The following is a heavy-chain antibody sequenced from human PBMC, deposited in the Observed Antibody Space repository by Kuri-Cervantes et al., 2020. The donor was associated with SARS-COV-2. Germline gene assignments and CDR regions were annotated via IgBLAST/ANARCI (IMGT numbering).Heavy chain of an antibody. D-gene: IGHD3-16*01. Sequence: SETLSLTCTVPGGSISSYYWSWIRQPPGKGLEWIGSIYHSGSTYYNPSLKSRVTISVDTSKNQFSLKLSSVTAADTAVYYCARRTVGHFDLWGRGTLVTVSS. CDR3: ARRTVGHFDL. V-gene: IGHV4-59*08. J-gene: IGHJ2*01. CDR1: GGSISSYY. CDR2: IYHSGST.